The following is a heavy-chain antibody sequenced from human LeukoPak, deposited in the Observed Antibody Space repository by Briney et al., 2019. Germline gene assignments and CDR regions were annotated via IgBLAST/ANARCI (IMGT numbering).Heavy chain of an antibody. D-gene: IGHD3-22*01. Sequence: SETLSLTCAVYGGSFSGYYWSWIRQPPGKGLEWIGEINHSGSTNYNPSLKSRVTISVDTSKNQFSLKLSSVTAADTAVYYCAGVPHDSSGYLYWGQGTLVTVSS. CDR2: INHSGST. V-gene: IGHV4-34*01. CDR3: AGVPHDSSGYLY. CDR1: GGSFSGYY. J-gene: IGHJ4*02.